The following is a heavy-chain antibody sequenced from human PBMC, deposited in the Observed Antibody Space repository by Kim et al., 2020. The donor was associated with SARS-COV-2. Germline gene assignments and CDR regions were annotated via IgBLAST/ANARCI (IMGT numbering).Heavy chain of an antibody. CDR1: GFIFTSYW. CDR2: IKHDGTEK. CDR3: ARRRYCSGTSCFYFED. J-gene: IGHJ4*02. D-gene: IGHD2-15*01. V-gene: IGHV3-7*01. Sequence: GGSLRLSCSASGFIFTSYWMSWVRQAPGQGLEWVADIKHDGTEKYSVDSAKGRFTTSRDNAKNSLYLQMNSLRAEDTALYYCARRRYCSGTSCFYFEDWGQGTLVTVSS.